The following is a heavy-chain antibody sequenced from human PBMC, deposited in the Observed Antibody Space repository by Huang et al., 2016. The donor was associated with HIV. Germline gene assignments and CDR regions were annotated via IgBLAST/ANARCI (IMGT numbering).Heavy chain of an antibody. CDR2: VSCNGENV. CDR1: GFTIKDYA. J-gene: IGHJ4*02. D-gene: IGHD1-26*01. Sequence: VQLVESGGGLAQPGRSLRLSCVTSGFTIKDYARHGVRQVPGRGMGGGSGVSCNGENVGYADSGKGRCTISRDNGKNVGHLQMNSLRPEDTAIYYCVKDYESGWYIYKNHLYIGYFDYWGRGTHVVVSS. CDR3: VKDYESGWYIYKNHLYIGYFDY. V-gene: IGHV3-9*01.